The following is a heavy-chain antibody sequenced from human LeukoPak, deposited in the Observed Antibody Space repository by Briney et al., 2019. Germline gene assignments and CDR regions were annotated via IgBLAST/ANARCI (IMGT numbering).Heavy chain of an antibody. Sequence: SVKVSCKASVGTFSSYAISWVRQARGQGLEWMGGIIPIFGTANYAQKFQGRVTITTDESTSTAYMELSSLRSEDTAVYYCARTQTRFGELSRFDPWGQGTLVTVSS. D-gene: IGHD3-10*01. CDR3: ARTQTRFGELSRFDP. CDR2: IIPIFGTA. J-gene: IGHJ5*02. CDR1: VGTFSSYA. V-gene: IGHV1-69*05.